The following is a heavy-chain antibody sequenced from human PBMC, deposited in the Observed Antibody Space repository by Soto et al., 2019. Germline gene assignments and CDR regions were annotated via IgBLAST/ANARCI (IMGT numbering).Heavy chain of an antibody. V-gene: IGHV3-30-3*01. CDR2: ISYDGSNK. Sequence: QVQLVESGGGVVQPGRSQRLSCAASGFTLSSYAVHWVRQAPGKGLEWVAVISYDGSNKKYAEAVKGRFTISRDNSKNTLYLQMNSLRAEDTAVYYCARDRTVTTSWYFDLWGRGTLVTVSS. J-gene: IGHJ2*01. CDR1: GFTLSSYA. D-gene: IGHD4-17*01. CDR3: ARDRTVTTSWYFDL.